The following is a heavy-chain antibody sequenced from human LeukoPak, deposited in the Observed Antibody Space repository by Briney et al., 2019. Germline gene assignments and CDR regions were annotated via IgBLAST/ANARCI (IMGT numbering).Heavy chain of an antibody. CDR1: GFTFSSYD. D-gene: IGHD6-19*01. CDR2: IHTDDDT. V-gene: IGHV3-13*01. Sequence: PGGSLRLSCSASGFTFSSYDMHWVRQTTGKSLEWVSGIHTDDDTYYPDSVKGRFTISRENAKNSLYLQMNSLRAGDTAIYYCARGTVAGTGLWDWYFDLWGRGTLVTVSS. CDR3: ARGTVAGTGLWDWYFDL. J-gene: IGHJ2*01.